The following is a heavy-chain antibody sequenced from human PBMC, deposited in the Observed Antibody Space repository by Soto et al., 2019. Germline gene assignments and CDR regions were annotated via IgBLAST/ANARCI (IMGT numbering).Heavy chain of an antibody. Sequence: QVQLQQWGAGLLKPSETLSLTCAVYGGSFSGYYWSWIRQPPGKGLEWIGEINQSGSTNYNPSLKSRVTISVDTSKNQFSLKLSSVTAADTAVYYGARTYSGSWSPFGYWGQGTLVTVSS. V-gene: IGHV4-34*01. CDR3: ARTYSGSWSPFGY. D-gene: IGHD6-13*01. J-gene: IGHJ4*02. CDR1: GGSFSGYY. CDR2: INQSGST.